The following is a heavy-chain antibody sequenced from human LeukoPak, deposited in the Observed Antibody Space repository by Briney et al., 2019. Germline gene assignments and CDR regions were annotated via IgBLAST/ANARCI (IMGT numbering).Heavy chain of an antibody. Sequence: SQTLSLTCAVYGGSFSGYYWSWIRQPPGKGREWIGEINHSGSTNYNPSLKSRVTISVDTSKNQFSLKLSSVTAADTAVYYCARGGRYCSSTSCKIPFDYWGQGTLVTVSS. V-gene: IGHV4-34*01. J-gene: IGHJ4*02. CDR3: ARGGRYCSSTSCKIPFDY. CDR2: INHSGST. CDR1: GGSFSGYY. D-gene: IGHD2-2*01.